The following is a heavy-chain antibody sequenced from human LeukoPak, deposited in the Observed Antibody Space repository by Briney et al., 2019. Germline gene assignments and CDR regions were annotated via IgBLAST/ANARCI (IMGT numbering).Heavy chain of an antibody. Sequence: SQTLSLTCAISGDSVSSNSAAWNWIRQSPSRGLEWLGRTYYRSKWYNDYAVSVKSRITINPDTSKNQFSLKLSSVTAADTAVYYCAREGQQLLRSNAFDIWGQGTMVTVSS. J-gene: IGHJ3*02. CDR2: TYYRSKWYN. CDR3: AREGQQLLRSNAFDI. CDR1: GDSVSSNSAA. D-gene: IGHD6-13*01. V-gene: IGHV6-1*01.